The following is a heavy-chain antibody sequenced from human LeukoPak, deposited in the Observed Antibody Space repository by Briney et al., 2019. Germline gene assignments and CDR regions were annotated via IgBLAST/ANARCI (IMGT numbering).Heavy chain of an antibody. CDR1: GYTLTELS. J-gene: IGHJ4*02. CDR3: AREGGDTPMVKFDS. V-gene: IGHV1-24*01. D-gene: IGHD5-18*01. Sequence: ASVKVSCKVSGYTLTELSMHWVRQAPGKGLEWMGGFDPEDGETIYAQKFQGRVTMTRDMSTSTVYMELSSLRSEDTGVYYCAREGGDTPMVKFDSWGQGTLVTVSS. CDR2: FDPEDGET.